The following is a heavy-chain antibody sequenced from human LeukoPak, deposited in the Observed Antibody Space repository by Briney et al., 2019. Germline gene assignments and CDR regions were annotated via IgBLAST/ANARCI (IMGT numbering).Heavy chain of an antibody. V-gene: IGHV3-23*01. Sequence: GGSLRLSRAASGFTFSSYAMSWVRQAPGKGLEWVAAMSESGSSTWYADSVKGRLTISRDNSKNTLFLQMNSLRAEDTAVYYCAKDLYDSSGSRYDYWGQGTLVTVSS. J-gene: IGHJ4*02. CDR3: AKDLYDSSGSRYDY. CDR1: GFTFSSYA. CDR2: MSESGSST. D-gene: IGHD3-22*01.